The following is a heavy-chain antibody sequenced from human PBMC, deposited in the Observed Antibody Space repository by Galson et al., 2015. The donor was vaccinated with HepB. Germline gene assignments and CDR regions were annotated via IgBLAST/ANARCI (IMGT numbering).Heavy chain of an antibody. V-gene: IGHV1-18*01. Sequence: SVKVSCKASGYTFINYGISWVRQAPGQGLEWVGWISAYNDDTNYAQKLQGRVTMTTDTSTSTAYMELRSLRSDDTAAYYCARDVRTPATGENWFDPWGQGTLVTVSS. CDR2: ISAYNDDT. CDR3: ARDVRTPATGENWFDP. J-gene: IGHJ5*02. CDR1: GYTFINYG. D-gene: IGHD6-13*01.